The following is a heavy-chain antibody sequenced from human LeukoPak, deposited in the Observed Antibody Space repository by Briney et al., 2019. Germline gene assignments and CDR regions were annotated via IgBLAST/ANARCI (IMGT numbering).Heavy chain of an antibody. CDR3: ARCIAARLEIDY. D-gene: IGHD6-6*01. CDR2: INHSGST. V-gene: IGHV4-34*09. Sequence: SETLSLTCAVYGGSFSGYYWSWIRQPPGKGLEWIGEINHSGSTYYNPSLKSRVTISVDTSKNQFSLKLSSVTAADTAVYYCARCIAARLEIDYWGQGTLVTVSS. CDR1: GGSFSGYY. J-gene: IGHJ4*02.